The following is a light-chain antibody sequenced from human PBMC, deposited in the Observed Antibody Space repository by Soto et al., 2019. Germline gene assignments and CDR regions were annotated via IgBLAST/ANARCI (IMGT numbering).Light chain of an antibody. V-gene: IGKV3-20*01. CDR3: QQYGYSFRA. CDR2: GAS. CDR1: QSVSSSY. J-gene: IGKJ1*01. Sequence: EILLTQSPGTLSLSPGERATLSCRASQSVSSSYLSWYQLKPGQAPRPLIYGASSRATGIPDRFSGSGSGTDFTLTISRLEPEDFAVYYCQQYGYSFRAFGQGTKVEL.